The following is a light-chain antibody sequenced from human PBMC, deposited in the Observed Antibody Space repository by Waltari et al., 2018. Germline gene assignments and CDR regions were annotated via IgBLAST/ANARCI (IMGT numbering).Light chain of an antibody. Sequence: QSVLTQPPSVSGAPGQRVIISCSGSSPNIGANYGVHWYQHLPGRAPKLLIYDNTNRPTGVPDGCSGSKSGSSASLAFTGLQPGDEADYDGQSYDRTLRPCHVVFGGGTKLTVL. J-gene: IGLJ2*01. CDR3: QSYDRTLRPCHVV. CDR1: SPNIGANYG. V-gene: IGLV1-40*01. CDR2: DNT.